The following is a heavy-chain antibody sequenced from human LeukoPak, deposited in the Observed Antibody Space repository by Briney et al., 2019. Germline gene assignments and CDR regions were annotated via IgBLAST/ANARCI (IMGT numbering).Heavy chain of an antibody. D-gene: IGHD7-27*01. J-gene: IGHJ6*03. CDR2: ISGNGDNT. V-gene: IGHV3-20*04. CDR1: GFNFGDYG. CDR3: ARGWGFYYYYYYYMDV. Sequence: GGSLRLSCAASGFNFGDYGMSWVPQAPGKGLEWVSGISGNGDNTAYADSVKGRFTISRDNAKNSLYLQMNSLRAEDTALYYCARGWGFYYYYYYYMDVWGKGTTVTVSS.